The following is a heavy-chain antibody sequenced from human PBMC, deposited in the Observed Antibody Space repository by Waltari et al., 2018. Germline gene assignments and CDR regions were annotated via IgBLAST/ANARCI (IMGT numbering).Heavy chain of an antibody. CDR3: ATYVGASVGTAAFDV. Sequence: QLHLQESGPGLVKPLETLSLTCSVSGGSITSSRHYWGWIRQPPGKGLEWTGTISYSRGTYYNPSLRSRVTISLDTSKNKFSLKLNSVTAADTAVYYCATYVGASVGTAAFDVWGQGTMVTASS. D-gene: IGHD6-13*01. CDR2: ISYSRGT. J-gene: IGHJ3*01. CDR1: GGSITSSRHY. V-gene: IGHV4-39*01.